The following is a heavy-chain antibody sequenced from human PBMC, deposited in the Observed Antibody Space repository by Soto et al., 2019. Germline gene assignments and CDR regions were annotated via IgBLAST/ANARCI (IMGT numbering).Heavy chain of an antibody. J-gene: IGHJ5*02. D-gene: IGHD3-10*01. CDR1: GYTLTGYY. CDR3: SRGIDYYRSGSSFDL. Sequence: ASVKVSCKASGYTLTGYYMHWVRQAPGQGPEWMGWINPNSGGTNYAQKFQGRVTMTRDTSISTAYMELSRLRSDDTAVYYCSRGIDYYRSGSSFDLWGQGTLVT. V-gene: IGHV1-2*02. CDR2: INPNSGGT.